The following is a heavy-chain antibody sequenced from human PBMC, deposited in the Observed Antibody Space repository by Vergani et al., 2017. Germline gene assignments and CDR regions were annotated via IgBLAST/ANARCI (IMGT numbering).Heavy chain of an antibody. CDR3: AKDLSLEWLLTFAY. D-gene: IGHD3-3*01. CDR1: GFTFSNAW. CDR2: ISGSGGST. J-gene: IGHJ4*02. V-gene: IGHV3-23*04. Sequence: EVQLVESGGGLVKPGGSLRLSCAASGFTFSNAWMSWVRQAPGKGLEWVSAISGSGGSTYYADSVKGRFTISRDNSKNTLYLQMNSLRAEDTAVYYCAKDLSLEWLLTFAYWGQGTLVTVSS.